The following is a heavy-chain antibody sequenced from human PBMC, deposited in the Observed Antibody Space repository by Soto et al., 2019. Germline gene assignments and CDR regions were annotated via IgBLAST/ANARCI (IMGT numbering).Heavy chain of an antibody. CDR2: IIPIFGTA. Sequence: QVQLVQSGAEVKKPGSSVKVSCKASGGTFSSYAISWVRQAPGQGLEWMGGIIPIFGTANYAQKFQGRVTITADKSTSTAYMELSRLRSEETAVYYCARDLAWRYSGSDTGDVWGQGTTVTVAS. J-gene: IGHJ6*02. D-gene: IGHD1-26*01. CDR1: GGTFSSYA. V-gene: IGHV1-69*06. CDR3: ARDLAWRYSGSDTGDV.